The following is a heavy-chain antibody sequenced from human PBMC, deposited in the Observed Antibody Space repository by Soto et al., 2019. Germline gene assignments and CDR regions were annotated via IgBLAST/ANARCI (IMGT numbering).Heavy chain of an antibody. CDR1: GGSLSGYY. D-gene: IGHD3-3*01. V-gene: IGHV4-34*01. CDR2: INHSGST. Sequence: ESLSLTGAVYGGSLSGYYWSWIRPPPGKGLEWIGEINHSGSTNYNPSLKSRVTISVDTSKSQFSLNLSSVTAEDTAVYYCARITILGVVIFRPYYGTDVWGQGTTVTVSS. CDR3: ARITILGVVIFRPYYGTDV. J-gene: IGHJ6*02.